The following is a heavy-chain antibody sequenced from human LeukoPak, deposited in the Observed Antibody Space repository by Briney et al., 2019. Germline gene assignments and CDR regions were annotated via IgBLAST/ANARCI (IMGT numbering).Heavy chain of an antibody. D-gene: IGHD1-14*01. CDR3: ANTAGYKVY. CDR1: GFTLSSYW. J-gene: IGHJ4*02. Sequence: GGSLRLSCAASGFTLSSYWMSWVRQAPGKGLEWVSYISSSSSTIYYADSVKGRFTISRDNAKNSLYLQMNSLRAEDTAVYYCANTAGYKVYWGQGTLVTVSS. V-gene: IGHV3-48*01. CDR2: ISSSSSTI.